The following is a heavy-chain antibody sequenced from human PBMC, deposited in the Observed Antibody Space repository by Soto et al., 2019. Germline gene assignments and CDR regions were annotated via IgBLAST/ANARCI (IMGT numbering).Heavy chain of an antibody. J-gene: IGHJ3*02. CDR1: GFTFSSYA. V-gene: IGHV3-23*01. CDR2: ISGSGGST. Sequence: GGSLRLSCAASGFTFSSYAMSWVRQAPGKGLEWVSAISGSGGSTYYADSVKGRFTISRDNSKNTLYLQMNSLRAEDTAVYYCAKSVGDCSGGSCQKKDAFDIWGQGTMVTVSS. CDR3: AKSVGDCSGGSCQKKDAFDI. D-gene: IGHD2-15*01.